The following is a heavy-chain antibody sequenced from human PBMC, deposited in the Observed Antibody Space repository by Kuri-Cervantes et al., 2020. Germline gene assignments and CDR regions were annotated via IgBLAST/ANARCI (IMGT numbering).Heavy chain of an antibody. CDR3: ATGNGDSRYYFDC. V-gene: IGHV3-7*01. Sequence: GESLKISCAASGFTFTFYWMTWVRQAPGKGLERVADIKQDGSVKYYVDSVKGRFTISRDNARNSLYLQMNNLRVEDTAVYYCATGNGDSRYYFDCWGQGTLVTVSS. CDR1: GFTFTFYW. CDR2: IKQDGSVK. J-gene: IGHJ4*02. D-gene: IGHD4-17*01.